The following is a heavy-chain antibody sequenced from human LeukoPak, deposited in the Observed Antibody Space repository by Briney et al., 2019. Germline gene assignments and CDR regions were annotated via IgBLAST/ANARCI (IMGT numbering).Heavy chain of an antibody. Sequence: GGSLRLSCAASGFTFSSYAMHWVRQAPGKGLEWVAAISYDGSNKYYADSVKGRFTISRDNSKNTLYLQMNSLRAEDTAVYYCARGADYGDFLDYWGQGTLVTVSS. CDR2: ISYDGSNK. D-gene: IGHD4-17*01. V-gene: IGHV3-30-3*01. J-gene: IGHJ4*02. CDR1: GFTFSSYA. CDR3: ARGADYGDFLDY.